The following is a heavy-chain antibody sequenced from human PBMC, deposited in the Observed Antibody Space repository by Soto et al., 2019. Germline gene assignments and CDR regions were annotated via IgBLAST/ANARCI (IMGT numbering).Heavy chain of an antibody. CDR1: GFTFSHYG. CDR3: GRDPLRTFSGMDV. V-gene: IGHV3-33*01. Sequence: QVQLVESGGGVVQPGRSLRLSCAASGFTFSHYGMHWVRQAPGNGLEWVAVIWNDGTYKYYADSVKGRFTISRDESKTTLYLQMDSLRAEDTAVYYCGRDPLRTFSGMDVWGQGTTVIVS. J-gene: IGHJ6*02. CDR2: IWNDGTYK.